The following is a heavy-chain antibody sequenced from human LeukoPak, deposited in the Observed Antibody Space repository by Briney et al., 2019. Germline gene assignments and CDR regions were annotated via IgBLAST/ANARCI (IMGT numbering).Heavy chain of an antibody. J-gene: IGHJ3*02. V-gene: IGHV3-23*01. Sequence: GGSLRLSCAASGFTFSSYAMSWVRQAPGKGLEWVSAISHSAYTTYYADSVKGRFTISRDNSKNTLYLQMSSLRAEDTAVYYCAKAPPPYCSGGSCFDAFDIWGQGTMATVSS. CDR2: ISHSAYTT. D-gene: IGHD2-15*01. CDR1: GFTFSSYA. CDR3: AKAPPPYCSGGSCFDAFDI.